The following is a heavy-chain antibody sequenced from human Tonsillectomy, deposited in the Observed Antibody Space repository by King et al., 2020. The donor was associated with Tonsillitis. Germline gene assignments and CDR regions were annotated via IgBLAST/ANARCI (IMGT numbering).Heavy chain of an antibody. CDR3: AKGFGGDYPYSFFHY. V-gene: IGHV3-9*01. CDR2: ISWNSGSV. CDR1: GFIFGDYA. Sequence: VQLVESGGALVQPGRSLRLSCAASGFIFGDYAMHWVRQAPGKGLEWVSSISWNSGSVAYVDSVEGRFTISRDNAKNSLFLQMNSLRAEDTALYYCAKGFGGDYPYSFFHYWGQGTLVTVSS. J-gene: IGHJ4*02. D-gene: IGHD2-21*02.